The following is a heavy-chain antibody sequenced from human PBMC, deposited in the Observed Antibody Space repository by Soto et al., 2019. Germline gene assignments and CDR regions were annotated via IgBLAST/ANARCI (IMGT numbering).Heavy chain of an antibody. J-gene: IGHJ5*02. Sequence: QVQLQQWGAGLLKPSETLSLTCAVYGGSFSGYYWSWIRQPPGKGLEWIGEINHSGSTNYNPSLKSRVTISVDTSKNQFSLKLSSVTAADTAVYYCARGRLTSIPAAANNWFDPWGQGTLVTVSS. CDR3: ARGRLTSIPAAANNWFDP. CDR1: GGSFSGYY. V-gene: IGHV4-34*01. CDR2: INHSGST. D-gene: IGHD2-2*01.